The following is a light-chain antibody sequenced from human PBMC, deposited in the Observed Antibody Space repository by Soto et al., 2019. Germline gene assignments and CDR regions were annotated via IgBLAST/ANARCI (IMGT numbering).Light chain of an antibody. CDR2: KAS. V-gene: IGKV1-5*03. CDR1: QSISTW. CDR3: QQYNSYPLT. Sequence: DIQMTQSPSTLSASVGDRVTITCRASQSISTWLAWYQQKPGKAPKLLIYKASSLESGVPSRFSGSGSGTEFTLNISSLQPDYFATYYCQQYNSYPLTFGGGTKVEIK. J-gene: IGKJ4*01.